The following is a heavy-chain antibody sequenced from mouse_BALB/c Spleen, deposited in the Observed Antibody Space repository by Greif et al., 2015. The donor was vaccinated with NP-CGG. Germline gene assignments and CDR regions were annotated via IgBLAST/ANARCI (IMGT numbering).Heavy chain of an antibody. Sequence: VQLQQSGAELVKPGASVKLSCTASGFNIKDTYMHWVKQRPEQGLEWIGRIDPANGNTKYDPKFQGKATITADTSSNPASLQLSSLTSEDPAVYYCAAYYYGPAWFAYWGQGTLVTVSA. V-gene: IGHV14-3*02. CDR2: IDPANGNT. CDR1: GFNIKDTY. J-gene: IGHJ3*01. CDR3: AAYYYGPAWFAY. D-gene: IGHD1-1*01.